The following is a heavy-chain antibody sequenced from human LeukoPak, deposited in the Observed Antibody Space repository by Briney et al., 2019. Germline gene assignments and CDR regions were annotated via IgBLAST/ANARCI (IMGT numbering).Heavy chain of an antibody. D-gene: IGHD6-19*01. CDR2: ISGSGGST. J-gene: IGHJ5*02. CDR1: GFTFSSYA. CDR3: ARTGYSSGWYVH. Sequence: QTGGSLRLSCAASGFTFSSYAMSWVRQAPGKGPEWVSAISGSGGSTYYADSVEGRFTISRDNSKNTLYLQMNSLRAEDTAVYYCARTGYSSGWYVHWGQGTLVTVSS. V-gene: IGHV3-23*01.